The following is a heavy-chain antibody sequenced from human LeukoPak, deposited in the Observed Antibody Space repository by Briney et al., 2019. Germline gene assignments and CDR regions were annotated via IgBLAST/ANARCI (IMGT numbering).Heavy chain of an antibody. CDR3: ARTYYETSGHYLGY. CDR1: GGSISSYY. Sequence: PSETLSLTCTVSGGSISSYYWSWIRQPPGKGLEWIGEINHSGSTNFNPSLKSRVIISVDTSKNQFSLELNSVTAADTAVYYCARTYYETSGHYLGYWGQGNQVTVSS. J-gene: IGHJ4*02. D-gene: IGHD3-22*01. V-gene: IGHV4-34*01. CDR2: INHSGST.